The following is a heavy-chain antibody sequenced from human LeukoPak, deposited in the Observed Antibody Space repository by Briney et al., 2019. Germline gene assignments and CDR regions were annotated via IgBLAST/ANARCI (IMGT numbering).Heavy chain of an antibody. CDR3: ARWGHGGPKRDEAFDI. J-gene: IGHJ3*02. Sequence: PSETLSLTCTVSGGSISSYYWSWIRQPPGKGLEWIGYIYYSGSTNYNPSLKSRVTISVDTSKNQFSLKLSSVTAADTAVYYCARWGHGGPKRDEAFDIWGQGTMVTVSS. V-gene: IGHV4-59*01. CDR2: IYYSGST. D-gene: IGHD4-23*01. CDR1: GGSISSYY.